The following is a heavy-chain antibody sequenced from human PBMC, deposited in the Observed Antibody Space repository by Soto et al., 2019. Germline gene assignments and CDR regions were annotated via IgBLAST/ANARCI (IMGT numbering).Heavy chain of an antibody. CDR2: IHHSGST. J-gene: IGHJ4*02. CDR1: GGSFDGYY. CDR3: ARRVDSLSCYLF. V-gene: IGHV4-34*01. Sequence: SETLSLTCALYGGSFDGYYWSWIRQSPGKGLEWIGEIHHSGSTKYNPSLKSRVSLSVDTSTKQFSLKMTSMTAADRGVYYCARRVDSLSCYLFWGQGTPVTVSS. D-gene: IGHD3-3*01.